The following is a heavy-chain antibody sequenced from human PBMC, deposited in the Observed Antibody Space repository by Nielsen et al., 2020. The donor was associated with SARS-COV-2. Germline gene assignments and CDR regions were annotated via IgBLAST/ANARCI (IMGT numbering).Heavy chain of an antibody. Sequence: ESLKISCAASGFTLSDYAMAWVRQAPGKGLEWVSAITASGVHTYYADSVQGRFTISRDNSKNTLYLQMNSLRAEDTAVYYCAKGEEDSSGWYSGWLGYNRAVLFDYWGQGTLVTVSS. CDR1: GFTLSDYA. D-gene: IGHD6-19*01. CDR3: AKGEEDSSGWYSGWLGYNRAVLFDY. CDR2: ITASGVHT. J-gene: IGHJ4*02. V-gene: IGHV3-23*01.